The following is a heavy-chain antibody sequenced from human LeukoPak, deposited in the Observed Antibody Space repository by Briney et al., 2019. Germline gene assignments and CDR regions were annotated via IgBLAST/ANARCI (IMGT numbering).Heavy chain of an antibody. CDR3: ARDIVVVTAHQEKYFQH. Sequence: ASVKVSCKASGGTFSSYAISWVRQAPGQGLEWMGGIIPIFGTANYAQKFQGRVTITADESTSTAYMELSSLRSEDTAVYYCARDIVVVTAHQEKYFQHWGQGTLVTVSS. V-gene: IGHV1-69*13. CDR1: GGTFSSYA. CDR2: IIPIFGTA. D-gene: IGHD2-21*02. J-gene: IGHJ1*01.